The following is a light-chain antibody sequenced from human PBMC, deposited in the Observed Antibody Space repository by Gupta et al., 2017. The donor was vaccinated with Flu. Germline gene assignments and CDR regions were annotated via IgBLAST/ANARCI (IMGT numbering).Light chain of an antibody. CDR1: QGISKA. CDR3: LKYNGAPFS. CDR2: DAS. V-gene: IGKV1-27*01. J-gene: IGKJ3*01. Sequence: IQMTQPPSSLSAFVGDRVTITSRASQGISKALAWFQQKPGKVPKLLIFDASTLQSGVPSRFSGSGSGTDFTLTISSLQSEDVGTYYCLKYNGAPFSFGPGTKVDIK.